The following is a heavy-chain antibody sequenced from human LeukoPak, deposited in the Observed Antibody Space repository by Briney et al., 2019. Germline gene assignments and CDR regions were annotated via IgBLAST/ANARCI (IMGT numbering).Heavy chain of an antibody. Sequence: GASVKVSCKASGYTFTSYDINWVRQATGQGLEWMGWMNPNSGNTGYAQKFQGRVTMTRNTSISTAYMELSSLRSEDTAAYYCARIVVSGGDYDFWSAVSRTHDAFDIWGQGTMVTVSS. CDR2: MNPNSGNT. CDR1: GYTFTSYD. J-gene: IGHJ3*02. V-gene: IGHV1-8*01. D-gene: IGHD3-3*01. CDR3: ARIVVSGGDYDFWSAVSRTHDAFDI.